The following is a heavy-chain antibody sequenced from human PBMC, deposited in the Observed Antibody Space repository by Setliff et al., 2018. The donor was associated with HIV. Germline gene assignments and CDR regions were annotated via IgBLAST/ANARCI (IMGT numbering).Heavy chain of an antibody. J-gene: IGHJ4*02. CDR1: GASISGSY. V-gene: IGHV4-59*08. D-gene: IGHD3-22*01. CDR2: MSLTRDT. CDR3: ARHYDSSGYGDYFDD. Sequence: SETLSLTCTVSGASISGSYWTWSRQPPGKGLEWIGYMSLTRDTKYNPSLNSRVTTSIDTSKNQFSLELRSVTAADTAVYYCARHYDSSGYGDYFDDWGRGILVTVSS.